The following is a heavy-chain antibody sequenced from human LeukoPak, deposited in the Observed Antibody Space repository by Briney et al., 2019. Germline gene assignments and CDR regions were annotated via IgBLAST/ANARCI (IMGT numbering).Heavy chain of an antibody. CDR3: ARGRGYCLNGVCYKNYFDY. V-gene: IGHV3-48*03. CDR2: ISSSGFAI. Sequence: PGGSLRLSCAASGFSFSSYEMNWVRQAPGKGLEWVSYISSSGFAIYYADSVMRRFTISRDSAKNSLYLQMNSLRAEDTAVYYCARGRGYCLNGVCYKNYFDYWGQGTLVTVSS. J-gene: IGHJ4*02. CDR1: GFSFSSYE. D-gene: IGHD2-8*01.